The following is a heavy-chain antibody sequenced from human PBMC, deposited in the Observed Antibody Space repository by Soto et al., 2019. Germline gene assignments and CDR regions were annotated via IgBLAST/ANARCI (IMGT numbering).Heavy chain of an antibody. CDR1: GFTFSSYA. CDR2: ISGSGGST. J-gene: IGHJ4*02. D-gene: IGHD3-9*01. Sequence: GGSLRLSCAASGFTFSSYAMSWVRQAPGKGLEWVSAISGSGGSTYYADSVKGRFTISRDNSKNTLYLQMNSLRAEDTAVYYCAKVAEYYDILTGYYPVNFDYWGQGTLVTVSS. CDR3: AKVAEYYDILTGYYPVNFDY. V-gene: IGHV3-23*01.